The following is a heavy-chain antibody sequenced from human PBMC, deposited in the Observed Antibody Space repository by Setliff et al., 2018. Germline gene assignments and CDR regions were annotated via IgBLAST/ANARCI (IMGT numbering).Heavy chain of an antibody. CDR2: INQDGSEK. J-gene: IGHJ6*03. D-gene: IGHD3-10*01. CDR3: ARVWFGNMDV. V-gene: IGHV3-7*03. Sequence: LRLSCAASEFTFSNYWMSWVRQAPGKGLEWVANINQDGSEKYYVDSVKGRFTISRDNAGNSLYLQMNSLRAEDTAVYYCARVWFGNMDVWGKGTTVTVSS. CDR1: EFTFSNYW.